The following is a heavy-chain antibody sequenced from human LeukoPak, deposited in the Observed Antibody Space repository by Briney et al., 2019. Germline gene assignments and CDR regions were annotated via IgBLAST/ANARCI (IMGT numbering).Heavy chain of an antibody. Sequence: ASVTVPCKVSGYTFNHYGISWVRQAPGQGLEWMGRISPHNGNTDYAQKFQGRVTMTTDTSSTTAYMELSGLGSDDTAVYYCARGLSVAAYWGQGTLVTVSS. CDR3: ARGLSVAAY. CDR2: ISPHNGNT. CDR1: GYTFNHYG. D-gene: IGHD6-19*01. J-gene: IGHJ4*02. V-gene: IGHV1-18*01.